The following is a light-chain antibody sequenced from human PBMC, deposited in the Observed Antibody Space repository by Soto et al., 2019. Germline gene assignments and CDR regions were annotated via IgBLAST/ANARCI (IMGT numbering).Light chain of an antibody. CDR1: QNISTY. V-gene: IGKV3-11*01. J-gene: IGKJ2*02. CDR2: GVS. Sequence: EIVLTQSPATLSLSPGEGASLSCRASQNISTYLAWYQQRPGQVPRLLIYGVSKRAPVIPARFSGSGSGTDFTLTVSGLETEDFAVYYCQQRAKWPSTFGPGTKVE. CDR3: QQRAKWPST.